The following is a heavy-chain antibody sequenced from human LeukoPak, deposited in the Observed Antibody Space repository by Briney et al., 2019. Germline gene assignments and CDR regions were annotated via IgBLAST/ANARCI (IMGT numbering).Heavy chain of an antibody. Sequence: PSETLSLSCTVSGGSISSYYWSWIRQPPGKGLKWIGYIYYSGSTNYNPSLKSRVTISVDTSKNQFSLKLSSVTAADTAVYYCARSTFRDVILTGYFPVDVWGKGTTVTVSS. CDR1: GGSISSYY. CDR3: ARSTFRDVILTGYFPVDV. CDR2: IYYSGST. D-gene: IGHD3-9*01. J-gene: IGHJ6*04. V-gene: IGHV4-59*01.